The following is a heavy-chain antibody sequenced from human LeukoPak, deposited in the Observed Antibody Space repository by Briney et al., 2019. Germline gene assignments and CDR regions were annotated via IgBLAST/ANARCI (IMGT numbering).Heavy chain of an antibody. J-gene: IGHJ2*01. CDR2: IYTSGST. V-gene: IGHV4-61*02. CDR1: GGSISSGNYY. CDR3: AREFDL. Sequence: PSETLSLTCTVSGGSISSGNYYWNWIRQPAGKGLEWIGLIYTSGSTYYNPSLKSRLTISLDTSKNQFSLKLGSVTAADTAVYYCAREFDLWGRGTPVTVSS.